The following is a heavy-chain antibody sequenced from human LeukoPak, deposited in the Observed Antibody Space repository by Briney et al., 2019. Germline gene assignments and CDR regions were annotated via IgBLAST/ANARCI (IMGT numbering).Heavy chain of an antibody. CDR3: ARMGAGSASYYNNWFDP. D-gene: IGHD3-10*01. J-gene: IGHJ5*02. V-gene: IGHV3-23*01. CDR2: ISDSAIST. Sequence: GGSLRLSCVASGFTFSGYAMSWVRQAPGKGLVWVSVISDSAISTYYVDSVKGRFTISRDNSKNTLYLQMNGLGVEDTAVYYCARMGAGSASYYNNWFDPWGQGALVTVSS. CDR1: GFTFSGYA.